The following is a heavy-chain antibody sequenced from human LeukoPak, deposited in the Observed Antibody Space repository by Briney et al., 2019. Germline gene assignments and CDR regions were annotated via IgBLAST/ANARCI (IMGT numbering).Heavy chain of an antibody. CDR2: ISGSGGST. D-gene: IGHD2-2*01. Sequence: PGGSLGLSCAASGFTFSSYAMSRVRQAPGKGLEWVSAISGSGGSTYYADSVKGRFTISRDNSKNTLYLQMNSLRAEDTAVYYCAKGYCSSTSCSSFDYWGQGTLVTVSS. V-gene: IGHV3-23*01. CDR1: GFTFSSYA. CDR3: AKGYCSSTSCSSFDY. J-gene: IGHJ4*02.